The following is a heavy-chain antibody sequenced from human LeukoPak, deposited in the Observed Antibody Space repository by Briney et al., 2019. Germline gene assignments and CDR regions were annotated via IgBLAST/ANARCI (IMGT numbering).Heavy chain of an antibody. J-gene: IGHJ6*02. Sequence: PGGSLRLSCAASGFTFSRHWMSWVRQAPGKGLEWLANIKQDGSEKYYVDSVEGRFTTSRDNAKNSLYLQMNSLRAEDTAVYYCARSYYGSGTSYGMDVWGQGTTVTVSS. CDR2: IKQDGSEK. CDR3: ARSYYGSGTSYGMDV. D-gene: IGHD3-10*01. CDR1: GFTFSRHW. V-gene: IGHV3-7*01.